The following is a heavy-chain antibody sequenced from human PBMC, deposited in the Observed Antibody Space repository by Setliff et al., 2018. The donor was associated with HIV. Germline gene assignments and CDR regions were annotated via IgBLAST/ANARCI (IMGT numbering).Heavy chain of an antibody. CDR3: ARGRYSSGGYKDDFDI. CDR2: IYTSGNT. D-gene: IGHD6-19*01. CDR1: GDSISSGGYY. J-gene: IGHJ3*02. V-gene: IGHV4-61*02. Sequence: SETLSLTCTVSGDSISSGGYYWGWLRQPAGKGLEWIVLIYTSGNTNYNPSLKNRVTILADTSKKQFSLKLNSVTAADTAVYYCARGRYSSGGYKDDFDIWGQGTMVTVSS.